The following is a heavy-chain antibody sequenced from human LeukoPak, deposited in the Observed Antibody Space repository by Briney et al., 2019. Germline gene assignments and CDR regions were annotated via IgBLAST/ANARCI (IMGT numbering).Heavy chain of an antibody. Sequence: GGSLRLSCAASGFTVSSNYMSWVRQAPGKGLEWVSVIYRGGSTYYADSVKGRFTISRDNSKNTLYLQMNSLRAEDTAVYYCARGREDYYDSSGYYVLFDYWGRGTLVTVSS. CDR2: IYRGGST. CDR3: ARGREDYYDSSGYYVLFDY. J-gene: IGHJ4*02. V-gene: IGHV3-53*01. CDR1: GFTVSSNY. D-gene: IGHD3-22*01.